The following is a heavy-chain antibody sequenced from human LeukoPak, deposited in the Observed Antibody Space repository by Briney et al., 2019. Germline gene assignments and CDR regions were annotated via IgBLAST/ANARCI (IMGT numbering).Heavy chain of an antibody. J-gene: IGHJ4*02. CDR3: ARDWDS. V-gene: IGHV3-7*01. CDR2: IKQDGSEK. CDR1: GFTFGSYW. Sequence: GGSLRLSCAASGFTFGSYWMSWVRQAPGKGLEWVANIKQDGSEKYYVDSVKGRLTISRDNAKNSLYLQMNSLRVEDTAVYYCARDWDSWGQGTLVTVSS.